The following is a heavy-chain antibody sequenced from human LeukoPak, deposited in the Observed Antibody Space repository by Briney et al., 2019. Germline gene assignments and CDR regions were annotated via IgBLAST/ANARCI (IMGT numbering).Heavy chain of an antibody. Sequence: PSETLSLTCAVSGGSISSGGYSWSWIRQPPGTGLEWIGYIYHSGSTYYNPSLKSRVTISVDRSKNQFSLKLSSVTAADTAVYYCARTGTTGFDPWGQGTLVTVSS. J-gene: IGHJ5*02. CDR2: IYHSGST. CDR3: ARTGTTGFDP. CDR1: GGSISSGGYS. V-gene: IGHV4-30-2*01. D-gene: IGHD1-7*01.